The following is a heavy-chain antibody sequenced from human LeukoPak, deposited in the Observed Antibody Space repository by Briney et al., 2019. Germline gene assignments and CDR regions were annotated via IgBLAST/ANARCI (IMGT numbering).Heavy chain of an antibody. D-gene: IGHD6-13*01. Sequence: PGGSLRLSCAASGITFSSYWMNWVRQAPGKGLEWLANINQDGSEQDYVDSVRGRFTTSRDNAKASLYLQMNSLRAEDTAVYYCARVSTAVSLAIDYWGQGTLVTVST. V-gene: IGHV3-7*02. CDR3: ARVSTAVSLAIDY. J-gene: IGHJ4*02. CDR2: INQDGSEQ. CDR1: GITFSSYW.